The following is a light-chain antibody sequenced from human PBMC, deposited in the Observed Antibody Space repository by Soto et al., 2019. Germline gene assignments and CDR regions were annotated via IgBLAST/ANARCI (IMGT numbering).Light chain of an antibody. V-gene: IGKV1-5*03. CDR1: QSISSW. CDR3: QHYNPYSGP. CDR2: KAS. Sequence: DIQMTQSPSTLSASVGDRVTITCRASQSISSWLAWYQQKPGKAPKLLIYKASSLESGVPSRFSGSGSGTEFTLTITSLQPDDFATYYCQHYNPYSGPFGQGTKVDI. J-gene: IGKJ1*01.